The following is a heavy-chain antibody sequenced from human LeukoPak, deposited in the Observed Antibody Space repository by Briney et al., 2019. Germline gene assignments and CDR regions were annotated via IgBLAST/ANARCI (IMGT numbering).Heavy chain of an antibody. CDR2: ISGSGGGT. V-gene: IGHV3-23*01. Sequence: GGSLRLSCAASGFTFSSYAMSWVRQAPGKGLEWVSAISGSGGGTYYADSVKGRFTISRDNSKNTLYLQMNSLRAEDTAVYYCAKVPNGDQSWYYYMDVWGKGTTVTVSS. J-gene: IGHJ6*03. CDR3: AKVPNGDQSWYYYMDV. CDR1: GFTFSSYA. D-gene: IGHD3-10*01.